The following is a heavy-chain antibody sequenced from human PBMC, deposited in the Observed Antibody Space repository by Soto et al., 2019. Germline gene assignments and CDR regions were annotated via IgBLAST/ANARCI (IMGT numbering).Heavy chain of an antibody. CDR2: IIPIFGTA. CDR3: ARVGESIGYCSGGSCSDNWFDP. Sequence: GASVQVSCKASGGTFSSYAISWVRQAPGQGLEWMGGIIPIFGTANYAQKFQGRVTITADESTSTAYMELSSLRSEDTAVYYCARVGESIGYCSGGSCSDNWFDPWGQGTRVTVSS. D-gene: IGHD2-15*01. V-gene: IGHV1-69*13. CDR1: GGTFSSYA. J-gene: IGHJ5*02.